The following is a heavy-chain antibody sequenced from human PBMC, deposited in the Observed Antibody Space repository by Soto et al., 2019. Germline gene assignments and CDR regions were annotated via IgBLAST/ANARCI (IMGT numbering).Heavy chain of an antibody. Sequence: SETLSLTCTVSGGSISSSSYYWGWIRQPPGKGLEWIGSIYYSGSTYYNPSLKSRVTISVDTSKNQFSLKLSSVTAADTAVYYCARPPIYPYGDLTHAFDILGQGTMVTVSS. CDR3: ARPPIYPYGDLTHAFDI. D-gene: IGHD4-17*01. CDR2: IYYSGST. CDR1: GGSISSSSYY. V-gene: IGHV4-39*01. J-gene: IGHJ3*02.